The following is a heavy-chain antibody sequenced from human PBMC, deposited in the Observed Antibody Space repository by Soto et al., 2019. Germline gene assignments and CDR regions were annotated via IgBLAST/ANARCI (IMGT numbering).Heavy chain of an antibody. CDR3: ARDRYDSSGYYY. V-gene: IGHV1-69*06. CDR1: GGTFSSYA. CDR2: IIPIFGTA. J-gene: IGHJ4*02. Sequence: SVKVSCKASGGTFSSYAISWVRQAPGQGLEWMGGIIPIFGTANYAQKFQGRVTITADKSTSTAYMELSSLRSEDTAVYYCARDRYDSSGYYYWGQGTLVTVSS. D-gene: IGHD3-22*01.